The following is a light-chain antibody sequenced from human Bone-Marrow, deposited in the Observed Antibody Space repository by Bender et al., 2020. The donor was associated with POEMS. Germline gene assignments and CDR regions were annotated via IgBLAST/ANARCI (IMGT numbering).Light chain of an antibody. J-gene: IGLJ2*01. CDR3: QAWDTYYVI. CDR2: QDT. V-gene: IGLV3-1*01. Sequence: SYEVTQPPSVSVSPGQTASITCSGDDLGDKYVAWYQQKPGQSPVLVIYQDTKRPSGIPERFSGSNSGNTATLTIRGTQAMDEADYYCQAWDTYYVIFGGGTKLTVL. CDR1: DLGDKY.